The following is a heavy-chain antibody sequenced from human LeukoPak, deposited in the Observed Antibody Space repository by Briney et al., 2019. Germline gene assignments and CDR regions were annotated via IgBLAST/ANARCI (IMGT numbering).Heavy chain of an antibody. CDR2: IWYGGSNK. CDR1: GFTFSSYG. D-gene: IGHD1-26*01. CDR3: ARGGGSYYLNSYYFDY. J-gene: IGHJ4*02. V-gene: IGHV3-33*08. Sequence: GGSLRLSCAASGFTFSSYGMHWVRQAPGKGLEWVAVIWYGGSNKYYADSVKGRFTISRDNSKNTLYLQMNSLRAEDTAVYYCARGGGSYYLNSYYFDYWGQGTLVTVSS.